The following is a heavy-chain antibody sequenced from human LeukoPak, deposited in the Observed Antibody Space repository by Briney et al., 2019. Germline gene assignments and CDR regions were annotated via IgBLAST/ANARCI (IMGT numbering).Heavy chain of an antibody. CDR2: ITICGGSI. D-gene: IGHD2-2*01. J-gene: IGHJ6*03. CDR1: GVTFSSYD. Sequence: GGSLRPSGAASGVTFSSYDISWVRHPPGKGLEWVSSITICGGSIFYADSVMCLFTISRENYKNMLYLQMNSLSAEDTAVYYCAKRGNPAVGHHYLDVWGKGTTVSVSS. V-gene: IGHV3-23*01. CDR3: AKRGNPAVGHHYLDV.